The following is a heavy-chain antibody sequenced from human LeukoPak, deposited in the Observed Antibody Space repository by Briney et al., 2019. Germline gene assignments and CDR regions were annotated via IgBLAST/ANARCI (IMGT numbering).Heavy chain of an antibody. V-gene: IGHV4-61*01. CDR1: GFSVSSDSYN. J-gene: IGHJ5*01. D-gene: IGHD1-26*01. CDR2: IYYCGST. CDR3: AREWRVGATTDS. Sequence: PSETLSPTCAVSGFSVSSDSYNWIWIRQPPGKGLEWIGYIYYCGSTNYNPSLKSRVTISVDTSKNQFSLKLSTVTAEDTAVYYSAREWRVGATTDSWGQGTLVTVSS.